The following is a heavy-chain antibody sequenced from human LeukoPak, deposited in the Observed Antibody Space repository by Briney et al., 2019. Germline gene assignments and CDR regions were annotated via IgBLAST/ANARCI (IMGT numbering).Heavy chain of an antibody. Sequence: ASVKVSCKASGYTFTNYGISWVRQAPGQGLEWMGWISGYNGNTNYAQKFQGRVTMTTDTSTSTAYMDLRSLRSDDTAVYYCARDEGGRGWRFDYWGQGTLVTVSS. D-gene: IGHD6-19*01. V-gene: IGHV1-18*04. CDR2: ISGYNGNT. CDR1: GYTFTNYG. J-gene: IGHJ4*02. CDR3: ARDEGGRGWRFDY.